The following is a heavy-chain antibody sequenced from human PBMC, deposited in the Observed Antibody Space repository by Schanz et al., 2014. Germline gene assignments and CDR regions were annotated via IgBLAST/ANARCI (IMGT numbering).Heavy chain of an antibody. CDR3: ARELRLEYYFDY. Sequence: QVQLLQSGAEVKKPGASVKVSCKASGYTFTGYYMHWVRQAPGQGLEWMGRINHNSGGTNYAQKLQGRVTMNRETNISTAYIELRCLRSDDTKVYYCARELRLEYYFDYWGQGTQVTVSP. J-gene: IGHJ4*02. D-gene: IGHD2-15*01. V-gene: IGHV1-2*02. CDR2: INHNSGGT. CDR1: GYTFTGYY.